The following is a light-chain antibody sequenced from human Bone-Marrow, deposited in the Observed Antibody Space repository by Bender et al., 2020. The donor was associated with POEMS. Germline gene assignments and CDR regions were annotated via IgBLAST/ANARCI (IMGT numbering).Light chain of an antibody. V-gene: IGLV1-44*01. CDR2: GNN. J-gene: IGLJ3*02. CDR1: SSNIGSVYD. CDR3: SSWDDSLSGWV. Sequence: QSVLTQPPSTSVTPGQRVTISCSGSSSNIGSVYDVHWYQHLPGTAPKLLIYGNNNRPSGVPDRFSGSKSGTSASLAISDIQSEDEGDYYCSSWDDSLSGWVFGGGTKLTVL.